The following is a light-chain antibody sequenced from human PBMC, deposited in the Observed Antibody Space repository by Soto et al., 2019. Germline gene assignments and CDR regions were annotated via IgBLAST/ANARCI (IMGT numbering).Light chain of an antibody. CDR1: SSDVGGYNY. J-gene: IGLJ1*01. CDR2: EVN. Sequence: QSALTQPPSASGSPGQSVTISCTGTSSDVGGYNYVSWYQQHPGKVPKLMIYEVNKRPSGVSNRFSGSKSGNTASLTISGLQAEDEADYYCSSYTSSNTFYVFGTGTKLTVL. V-gene: IGLV2-8*01. CDR3: SSYTSSNTFYV.